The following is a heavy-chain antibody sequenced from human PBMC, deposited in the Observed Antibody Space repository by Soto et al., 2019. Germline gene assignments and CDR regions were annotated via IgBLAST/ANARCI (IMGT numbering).Heavy chain of an antibody. CDR3: SCAITEVKVYYYGMDV. J-gene: IGHJ6*02. V-gene: IGHV3-48*03. D-gene: IGHD1-20*01. CDR1: GFTFSTYE. CDR2: ISRSGSTI. Sequence: PGGSLRLSCAASGFTFSTYEMNWVRQAPGKGLEWVSYISRSGSTINYADSVKGRFTISRDNAKNSLYLEMNNLRAEDTAVYYCSCAITEVKVYYYGMDVWGQGTTVTVSS.